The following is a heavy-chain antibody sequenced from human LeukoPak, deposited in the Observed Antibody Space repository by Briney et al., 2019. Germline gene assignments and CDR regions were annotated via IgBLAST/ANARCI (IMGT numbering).Heavy chain of an antibody. J-gene: IGHJ4*02. CDR1: GFTFSSYW. V-gene: IGHV3-7*03. D-gene: IGHD6-13*01. Sequence: PGGSLRLSCAASGFTFSSYWMSWVRQAPGKGLEWVANVKRDGSEKYYVDSVKGRFTISRDNAKNSLYLQMNSLRAEDTALYYCAKDDSSSWYGYYFDYWGQGTLVTVSS. CDR3: AKDDSSSWYGYYFDY. CDR2: VKRDGSEK.